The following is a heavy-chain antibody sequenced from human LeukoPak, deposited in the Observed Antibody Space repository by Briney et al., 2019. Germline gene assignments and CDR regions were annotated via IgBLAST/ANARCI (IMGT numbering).Heavy chain of an antibody. CDR3: ATVPNYDHPDY. CDR2: IYHSGST. V-gene: IGHV4-38-2*02. D-gene: IGHD5-12*01. Sequence: SETLSLTCTVSGYSISSGYYWGWIRQPPGKGLEWIGSIYHSGSTYYNPSLKSRVTISVDTSKNQFSLKLSSVTAADTAVYYCATVPNYDHPDYWGQGTLVTVSS. J-gene: IGHJ4*02. CDR1: GYSISSGYY.